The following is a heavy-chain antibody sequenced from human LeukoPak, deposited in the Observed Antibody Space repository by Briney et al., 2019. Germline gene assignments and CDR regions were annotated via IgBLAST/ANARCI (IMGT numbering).Heavy chain of an antibody. J-gene: IGHJ4*02. CDR1: GFTFSTYK. CDR3: AKVLTGYPYYFDY. Sequence: GGSLRLSCAASGFTFSTYKMDWVRQAPGKGLEWVSSISSRGDYIYHADSVKGRFTISRENAKNLVYLQMNSLRAEDTAVYYCAKVLTGYPYYFDYWGQGTLVTVSS. V-gene: IGHV3-21*01. D-gene: IGHD3-9*01. CDR2: ISSRGDYI.